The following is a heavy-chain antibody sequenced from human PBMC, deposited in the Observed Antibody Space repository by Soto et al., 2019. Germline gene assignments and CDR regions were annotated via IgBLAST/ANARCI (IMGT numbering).Heavy chain of an antibody. V-gene: IGHV3-9*01. D-gene: IGHD3-9*01. J-gene: IGHJ3*01. Sequence: EVQLVESGGGLVQPGRSLRLSCAASGFIFDDFAMHWVRQVPGKGLEWVSDISLNSGTIGYADSVKGRFTISRDNAKNSLYLQMNSLRAEDTALYYCAKRGIDSAFDFWGLGTMVTVSS. CDR1: GFIFDDFA. CDR3: AKRGIDSAFDF. CDR2: ISLNSGTI.